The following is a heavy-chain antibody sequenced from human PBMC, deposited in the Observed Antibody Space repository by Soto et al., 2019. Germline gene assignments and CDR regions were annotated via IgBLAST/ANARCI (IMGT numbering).Heavy chain of an antibody. V-gene: IGHV4-31*03. CDR3: ARGYTIFGVAKYGRDV. CDR2: IYYSGST. CDR1: GGSISSGGYY. D-gene: IGHD3-3*01. J-gene: IGHJ6*02. Sequence: QVQLQESGPGLVKPSQTLSLTCTVSGGSISSGGYYWSWIRQHPGKGLEWIGYIYYSGSTYYNPSLKSRVTISVDTSKNQCSLKLSSVTAADTAVYYCARGYTIFGVAKYGRDVWGQGTTVTVSS.